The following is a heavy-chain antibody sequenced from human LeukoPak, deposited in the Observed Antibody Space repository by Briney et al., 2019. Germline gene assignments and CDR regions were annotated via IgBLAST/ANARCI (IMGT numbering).Heavy chain of an antibody. Sequence: PSETLSLTCTVSGGSISSYYWSWIRRPPGKGLEWVGYIYHSGSTYYNPSLKSRVTISVDRSKYQFSLKLSSVTAADTAVYYCAGAPPGGYIFDYWGQGTLVTVSS. V-gene: IGHV4-59*12. D-gene: IGHD1-1*01. CDR2: IYHSGST. CDR1: GGSISSYY. CDR3: AGAPPGGYIFDY. J-gene: IGHJ4*02.